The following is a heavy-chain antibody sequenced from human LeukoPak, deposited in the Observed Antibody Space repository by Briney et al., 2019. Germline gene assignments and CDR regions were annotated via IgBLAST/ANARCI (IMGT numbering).Heavy chain of an antibody. J-gene: IGHJ6*03. V-gene: IGHV4-59*01. D-gene: IGHD3-10*01. CDR3: ARATEYYYGPRSYYYYMDV. CDR1: GGSISSYY. CDR2: IYYSGST. Sequence: SETLSLTCTVSGGSISSYYWSWIRQPPGKGLEWIGYIYYSGSTNYNPSLKSRVTISVDTSKNQFSLKLSSVTAADTAVYYCARATEYYYGPRSYYYYMDVWGKGTTVTVFS.